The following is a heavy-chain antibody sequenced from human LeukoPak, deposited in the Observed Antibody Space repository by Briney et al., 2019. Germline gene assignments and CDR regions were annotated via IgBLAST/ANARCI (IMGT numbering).Heavy chain of an antibody. CDR3: ARDLFSGSYYEDF. V-gene: IGHV3-7*01. J-gene: IGHJ4*02. Sequence: GESLRLSCAASGFTLSSYWMSWVRQAPGKGLEGVANIDQDGSSKYYVDSVKGRFSISRDDAKNSLYLQMNSLRAEDTAVYYCARDLFSGSYYEDFWGQGTLVTVSS. CDR1: GFTLSSYW. CDR2: IDQDGSSK. D-gene: IGHD1-26*01.